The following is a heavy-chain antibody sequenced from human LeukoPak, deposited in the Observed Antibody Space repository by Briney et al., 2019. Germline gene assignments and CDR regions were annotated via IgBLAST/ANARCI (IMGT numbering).Heavy chain of an antibody. CDR1: GYTFTSYG. CDR2: MSPNSGNT. V-gene: IGHV1-8*02. CDR3: ARATAGFDFDY. J-gene: IGHJ4*02. D-gene: IGHD3-16*01. Sequence: ASVKVSCKASGYTFTSYGISWVRQATGQGLEWMGWMSPNSGNTGYAQKFQGRVTMTRNTSISTAYMELSSLRSEDTAVYYCARATAGFDFDYWGQGTLVTVSS.